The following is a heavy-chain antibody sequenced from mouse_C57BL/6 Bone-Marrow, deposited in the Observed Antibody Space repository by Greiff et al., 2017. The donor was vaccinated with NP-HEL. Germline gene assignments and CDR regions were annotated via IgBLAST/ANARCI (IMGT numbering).Heavy chain of an antibody. J-gene: IGHJ1*03. V-gene: IGHV1-75*01. D-gene: IGHD2-3*01. CDR2: IFPGSGST. CDR3: AREGWFDWYFDV. CDR1: GYTFTDYY. Sequence: VQGVESGPELVKPGASVKISCKASGYTFTDYYINWVKQRPGQGLEWIGWIFPGSGSTYYNEKFKGKATLTVDKSSSTAYMLLSSLTSEDSAVYFCAREGWFDWYFDVWGTGTTVTVSS.